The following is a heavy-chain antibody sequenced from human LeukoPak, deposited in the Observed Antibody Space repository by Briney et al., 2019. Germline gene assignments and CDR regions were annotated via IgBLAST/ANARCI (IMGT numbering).Heavy chain of an antibody. CDR1: GGSINSGSYY. CDR3: ARGSCYDSSGYCPVYYYYYMDV. Sequence: SETLSLTCTVSGGSINSGSYYWSWIRQPAGKGLEWIGRIYTSGSTNYNPSLKSRVTISLDTSKNQFSLKLSSVTAADTAVYYCARGSCYDSSGYCPVYYYYYMDVWGKGTTVTISS. CDR2: IYTSGST. D-gene: IGHD3-22*01. J-gene: IGHJ6*03. V-gene: IGHV4-61*02.